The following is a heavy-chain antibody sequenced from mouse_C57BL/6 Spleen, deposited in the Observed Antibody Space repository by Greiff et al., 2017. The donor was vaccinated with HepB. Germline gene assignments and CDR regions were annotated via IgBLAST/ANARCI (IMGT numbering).Heavy chain of an antibody. J-gene: IGHJ2*01. CDR3: ARRGNYYGSSSYYFDY. V-gene: IGHV2-9-1*01. Sequence: VQLQQSGPGLVAPSQSLSITCTVSGFSLTSYAISWVRQPPGKGLEWLGVIWTGGGTNYNSALKSRLSISKDNSKSQVFLKMNSLQTDDTARYYCARRGNYYGSSSYYFDYWGQGTTLTVSS. CDR1: GFSLTSYA. CDR2: IWTGGGT. D-gene: IGHD1-1*01.